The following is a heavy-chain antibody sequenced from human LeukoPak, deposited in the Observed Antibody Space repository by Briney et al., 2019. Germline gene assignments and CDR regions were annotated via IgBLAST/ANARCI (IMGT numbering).Heavy chain of an antibody. CDR1: GLRFSDYS. D-gene: IGHD5-24*01. J-gene: IGHJ4*02. CDR3: ARDYKYAFDN. Sequence: GGSLRLSCAASGLRFSDYSMNWVRQAPGKGLEWISYIGIDSGNTHYADSVKGRFTISGDKAKNSLYLQMHSLRVEDTAVYYCARDYKYAFDNWGQGTLVTVSS. CDR2: IGIDSGNT. V-gene: IGHV3-48*01.